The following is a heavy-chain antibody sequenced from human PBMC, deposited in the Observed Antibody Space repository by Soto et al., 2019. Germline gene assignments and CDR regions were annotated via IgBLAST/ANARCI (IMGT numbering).Heavy chain of an antibody. CDR3: AKDIYYFDY. CDR1: GGSIRNHY. CDR2: IYYSGST. J-gene: IGHJ4*02. V-gene: IGHV4-39*07. Sequence: PSQTLPLTCTVFGGSIRNHYWSWIRQPQGKGLEWIGSIYYSGSTYYNPSLESRVTISVDKSKNQFSLKLSSLTAADTAVYYCAKDIYYFDYWGQGTLVTVSS.